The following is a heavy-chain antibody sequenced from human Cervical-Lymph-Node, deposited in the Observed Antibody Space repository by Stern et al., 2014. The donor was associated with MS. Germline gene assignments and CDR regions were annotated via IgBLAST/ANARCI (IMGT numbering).Heavy chain of an antibody. CDR2: ILPKLKTT. D-gene: IGHD2/OR15-2a*01. CDR1: GDSFSKYA. Sequence: VQLVESGAEVKRPGSSVKVSCKAPGDSFSKYAFRWVRQAPGQGLEWMGGILPKLKTTNYAQSFLGRLTITADESTSTGYMDLTSLRPEDTGVYFFGRDRDNMFRGFGQGNFFYAMDVWGQGTTLIVSS. CDR3: GRDRDNMFRGFGQGNFFYAMDV. V-gene: IGHV1-69*01. J-gene: IGHJ6*02.